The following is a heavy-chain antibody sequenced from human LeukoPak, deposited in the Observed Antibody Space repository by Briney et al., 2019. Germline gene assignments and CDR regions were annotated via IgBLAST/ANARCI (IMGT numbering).Heavy chain of an antibody. J-gene: IGHJ6*02. CDR1: GFTFPSSG. D-gene: IGHD6-6*01. Sequence: SVKVSCNASGFTFPSSGVQWVRQARGQRLEWIGWTVVGSGNTNYAQKFQDRVTITRDMSTSTAYMELSSLRSEDTAVYYCAAVGWEYSSSPLPMDVWGQGTTVTVSS. V-gene: IGHV1-58*01. CDR2: TVVGSGNT. CDR3: AAVGWEYSSSPLPMDV.